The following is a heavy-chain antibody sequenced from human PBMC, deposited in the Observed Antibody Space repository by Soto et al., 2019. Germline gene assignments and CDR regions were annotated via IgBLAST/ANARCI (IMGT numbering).Heavy chain of an antibody. D-gene: IGHD3-16*01. V-gene: IGHV3-21*01. J-gene: IGHJ3*02. CDR2: ISSSSSYI. CDR3: ARDGGGDLKAFDI. Sequence: EVQLVESGGGLVKPGGSLRLSCAASGFTFSSYSMNCVRQAPGKGLEWVSSISSSSSYIYYADSVKGRFTISRDNAKTSLPLQMNSLRAEATSVYYCARDGGGDLKAFDIWGQGTMVTVSS. CDR1: GFTFSSYS.